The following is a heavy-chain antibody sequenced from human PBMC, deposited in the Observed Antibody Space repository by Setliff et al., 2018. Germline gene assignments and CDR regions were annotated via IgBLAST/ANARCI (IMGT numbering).Heavy chain of an antibody. CDR3: ARDNNPGYRGYWGRFDY. Sequence: SETLSLTCTVSGGSISSHYWSWIRRPPGKGLEWIGYIYYSGSTYYNPSLKSRVTISVDTSKNQFSLKLSSVTAADTAVYYCARDNNPGYRGYWGRFDYWGQGTLVTVSS. CDR1: GGSISSHY. J-gene: IGHJ4*02. D-gene: IGHD3-16*02. V-gene: IGHV4-59*11. CDR2: IYYSGST.